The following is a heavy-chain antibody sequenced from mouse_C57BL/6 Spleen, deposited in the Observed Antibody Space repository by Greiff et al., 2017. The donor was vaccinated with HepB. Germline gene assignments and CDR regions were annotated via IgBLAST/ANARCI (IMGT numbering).Heavy chain of an antibody. CDR1: GYAFTNYL. V-gene: IGHV1-54*01. J-gene: IGHJ4*01. CDR3: ARGDYYGSRYYAMDY. Sequence: QVHVKQSGAELVRPGTSVKVSCKASGYAFTNYLIEWVKQRPGQGLEWIGVINPGSGGTNYNEKFKGKATLTADKSSSTAYMQLSSLTSEDSAVYFCARGDYYGSRYYAMDYWGQGTSVTVSS. D-gene: IGHD1-1*01. CDR2: INPGSGGT.